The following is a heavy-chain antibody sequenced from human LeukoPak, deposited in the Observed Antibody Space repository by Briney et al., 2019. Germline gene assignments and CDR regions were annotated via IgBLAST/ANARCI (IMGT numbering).Heavy chain of an antibody. V-gene: IGHV3-53*01. CDR1: GFTVSSNY. J-gene: IGHJ3*02. Sequence: GGSLRLSCAASGFTVSSNYMSWVRQAPGKGLEGVSVIYSGGSTYYADSVKGRFTISRDNSKNTLYLQMNSLRAEDTAVYYCARDCGGDCYYAFDIWGQGTMVTVSS. D-gene: IGHD2-21*01. CDR3: ARDCGGDCYYAFDI. CDR2: IYSGGST.